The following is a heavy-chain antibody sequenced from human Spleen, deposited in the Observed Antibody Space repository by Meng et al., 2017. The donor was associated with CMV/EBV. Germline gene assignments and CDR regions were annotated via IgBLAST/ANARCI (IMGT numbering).Heavy chain of an antibody. D-gene: IGHD2-2*01. CDR1: GFTFSNAW. V-gene: IGHV3-15*01. J-gene: IGHJ6*02. CDR3: TTDLSTPFSTSAVRYYYYGMDV. CDR2: VKSKTDGGTT. Sequence: GESLKISCAASGFTFSNAWMTWVRQAPGKGLEWVGRVKSKTDGGTTDYAAPVKGRFTISRDDSKDTLYLQMNSLKTEDTAVYYCTTDLSTPFSTSAVRYYYYGMDVWGQGTTVTVSS.